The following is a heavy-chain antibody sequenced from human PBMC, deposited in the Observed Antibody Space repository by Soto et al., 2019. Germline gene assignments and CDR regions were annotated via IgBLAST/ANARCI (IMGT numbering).Heavy chain of an antibody. D-gene: IGHD5-12*01. CDR1: GFTFGSNW. J-gene: IGHJ4*02. V-gene: IGHV3-7*03. CDR2: IKRDGSEK. CDR3: AILEWESSGYDDY. Sequence: EVQLVESGGGLVQPGGSLRLSCAASGFTFGSNWMRWVRQAPGKGLEWVANIKRDGSEKYYVDSVKGRFTISRDNAKTTLYLQMNSLRADDTAVSYCAILEWESSGYDDYWGQGTLVTVSS.